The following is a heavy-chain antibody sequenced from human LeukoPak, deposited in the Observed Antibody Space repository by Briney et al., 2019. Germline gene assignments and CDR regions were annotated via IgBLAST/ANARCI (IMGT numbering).Heavy chain of an antibody. CDR2: IGPSGYAT. CDR1: GFTFSNYA. D-gene: IGHD4-17*01. V-gene: IGHV3-23*01. J-gene: IGHJ4*02. Sequence: GGSLRLSCAASGFTFSNYAMSWVRQAPGKGLEWVSAIGPSGYATYYADSVKGRFTISRDNSKNTLYLQMNSLRAEDTAVYYCAKKGVTTSYGGNHLDYWGQGTLVPVSS. CDR3: AKKGVTTSYGGNHLDY.